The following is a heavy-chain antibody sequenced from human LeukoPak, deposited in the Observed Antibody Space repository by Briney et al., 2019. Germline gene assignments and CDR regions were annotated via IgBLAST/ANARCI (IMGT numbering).Heavy chain of an antibody. J-gene: IGHJ6*03. CDR1: GYTFIGHY. V-gene: IGHV1-2*02. CDR3: ARDLVIGISGGYYSYMDV. CDR2: INSNSGAT. Sequence: ASVKVSCKASGYTFIGHYFHWVRQAPGQGLEWMGWINSNSGATRYAQKFQGRVALTRDTSINTAYMELSSLRSDDTAVYYCARDLVIGISGGYYSYMDVWGKGTTVTLSS. D-gene: IGHD1-14*01.